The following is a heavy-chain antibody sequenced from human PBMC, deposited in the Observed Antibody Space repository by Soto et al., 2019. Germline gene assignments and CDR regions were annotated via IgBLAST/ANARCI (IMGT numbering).Heavy chain of an antibody. CDR1: GFLFSDYF. V-gene: IGHV3-30*02. CDR2: IWYDGSNK. J-gene: IGHJ4*02. D-gene: IGHD3-22*01. CDR3: AKDEYYYSRSGYYIFDS. Sequence: GGSLSLSCAASGFLFSDYFMHCVRQAPGKGLEWVAVIWYDGSNKYYGDSVKGRFTISRDNSKKTLYLQMNSLRPEDTALYYCAKDEYYYSRSGYYIFDSWGQGTLVTVSS.